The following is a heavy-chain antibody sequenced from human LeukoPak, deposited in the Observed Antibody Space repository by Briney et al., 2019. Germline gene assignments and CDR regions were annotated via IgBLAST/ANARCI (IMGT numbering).Heavy chain of an antibody. CDR3: AKEHDYSNAAPEWGFDS. CDR2: ISGSSSHT. J-gene: IGHJ4*02. V-gene: IGHV3-23*01. D-gene: IGHD3-3*01. Sequence: GGSLRLSCAASGFTFSIYAMSWVRQAPGKGLEWVSGISGSSSHTMDADSVRGRFTISRDNTRNTLYLHMNNVRAEDTALYYCAKEHDYSNAAPEWGFDSWGQGTRVTVSS. CDR1: GFTFSIYA.